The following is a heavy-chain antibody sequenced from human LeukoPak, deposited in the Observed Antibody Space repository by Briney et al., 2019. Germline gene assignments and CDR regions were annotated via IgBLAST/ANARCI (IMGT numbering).Heavy chain of an antibody. Sequence: SQTLSLTCAISGDSVSSNSAAWNWIRQSPSRGLEWLGRTYYRSKWYNEYAVSVKSRITINPDTSKNQFSLQLNSATPEDTATYYCVRESTPGENWFDPWGQGTLVTVSS. CDR3: VRESTPGENWFDP. V-gene: IGHV6-1*01. CDR2: TYYRSKWYN. J-gene: IGHJ5*02. D-gene: IGHD3-10*01. CDR1: GDSVSSNSAA.